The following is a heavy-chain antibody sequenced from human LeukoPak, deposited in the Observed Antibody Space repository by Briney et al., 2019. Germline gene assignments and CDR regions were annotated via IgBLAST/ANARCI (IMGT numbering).Heavy chain of an antibody. CDR2: IRDDGNNI. CDR3: AKEGAPLGGRPDY. D-gene: IGHD3-16*01. V-gene: IGHV3-30*02. J-gene: IGHJ4*02. CDR1: GFSFTSYA. Sequence: GGSLRLSCAASGFSFTSYAMHWVRQAPGKGLEWVAFIRDDGNNIHYADSVKDRFTISRDNSKNTLYLQMNSLRVEDTAVYYCAKEGAPLGGRPDYWGQGTLVTISS.